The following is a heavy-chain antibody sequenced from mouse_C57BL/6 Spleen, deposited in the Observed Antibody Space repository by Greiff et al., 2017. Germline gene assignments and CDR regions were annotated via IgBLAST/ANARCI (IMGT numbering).Heavy chain of an antibody. CDR2: IYPRSGNT. Sequence: LVESGAELARPGASVKLSCKASGYTFTSYGISWVKQRTGQGLEWIGEIYPRSGNTYYNEKFKGKATLTADKSSSTAYMELRSLTSEDSAVYFCARYYYGSSYEGYWGQGTTLTVSS. CDR3: ARYYYGSSYEGY. D-gene: IGHD1-1*01. CDR1: GYTFTSYG. J-gene: IGHJ2*01. V-gene: IGHV1-81*01.